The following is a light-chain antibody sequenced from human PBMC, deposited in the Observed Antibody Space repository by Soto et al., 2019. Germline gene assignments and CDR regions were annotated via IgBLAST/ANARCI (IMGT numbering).Light chain of an antibody. J-gene: IGLJ1*01. CDR1: SSDVGGYNY. CDR2: EVT. V-gene: IGLV2-14*01. CDR3: SSYTSSTAYV. Sequence: QSVLTQPASVSGSPGQSITISCTGTSSDVGGYNYVSWYQLHPGKAPKLILYEVTNRPSGVSDRLSGSKSGNTASLTISGLQAEDEADYYCSSYTSSTAYVFGTGTKVTVL.